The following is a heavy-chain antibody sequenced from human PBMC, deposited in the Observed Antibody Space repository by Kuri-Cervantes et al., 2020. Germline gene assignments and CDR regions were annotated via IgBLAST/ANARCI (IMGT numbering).Heavy chain of an antibody. J-gene: IGHJ4*02. CDR2: IIPIFGTA. Sequence: SVKVSCKVSGYALTELSMHWVRQTPGQGLEWMGGIIPIFGTANYAQKFQGRVTITTDESTSTAYMELSSLRSEDTAVYHCARTRSGSGNFRPYFFDYWGQGTLVTASS. CDR3: ARTRSGSGNFRPYFFDY. CDR1: GYALTELS. D-gene: IGHD3-10*01. V-gene: IGHV1-69*05.